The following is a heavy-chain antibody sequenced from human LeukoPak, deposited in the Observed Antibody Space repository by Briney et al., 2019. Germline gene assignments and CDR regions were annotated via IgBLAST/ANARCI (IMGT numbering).Heavy chain of an antibody. CDR2: TYYRSQQWHS. CDR1: GDSVSSNGAS. D-gene: IGHD3-3*01. Sequence: SQTLSLTCAISGDSVSSNGASWNWIRQSPSRGLEWLGRTYYRSQQWHSDYAPSVKGRITLNPDTSKNQFSLQLNSVTPEDTALYYCGGETDFGAVTNWGQGTLVTVSS. V-gene: IGHV6-1*01. J-gene: IGHJ4*02. CDR3: GGETDFGAVTN.